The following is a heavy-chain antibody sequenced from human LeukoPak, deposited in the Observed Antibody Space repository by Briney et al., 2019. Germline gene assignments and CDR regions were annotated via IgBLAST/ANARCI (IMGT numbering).Heavy chain of an antibody. J-gene: IGHJ4*02. Sequence: PGGSLRLSCAASGFTFSSYAMSWVRQAPGKGLEWVSAISGSGGSTYYADSVKGRFTISRDNSKNTQYLQMNSLRAEDTAVYYCAKDREEIVVVPAAWGQGTLVTVSS. CDR2: ISGSGGST. CDR1: GFTFSSYA. V-gene: IGHV3-23*01. D-gene: IGHD2-2*01. CDR3: AKDREEIVVVPAA.